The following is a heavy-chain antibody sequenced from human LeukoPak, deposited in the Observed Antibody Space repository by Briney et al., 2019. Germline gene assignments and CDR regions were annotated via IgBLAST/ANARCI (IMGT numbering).Heavy chain of an antibody. CDR2: INWNGGST. J-gene: IGHJ4*02. CDR3: ARGMGDSSSWLRFDY. CDR1: GYSISSGYY. Sequence: ETLSLTCNVSGYSISSGYYWGWIRQSPGKGLEWVSGINWNGGSTGYADSVKGRFTISRDNAKNSLYLQMNSLRAEDTALYYCARGMGDSSSWLRFDYWGQGTLVTVSS. D-gene: IGHD6-13*01. V-gene: IGHV3-20*04.